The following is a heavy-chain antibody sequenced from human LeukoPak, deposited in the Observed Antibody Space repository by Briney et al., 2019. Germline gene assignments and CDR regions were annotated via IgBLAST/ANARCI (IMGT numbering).Heavy chain of an antibody. D-gene: IGHD5-18*01. Sequence: SETLSLTCTVSGGSISSYYWSWIRQPPGKGLEGIGYIYYSGSTNYNPSLKSRVTISVDTSKNQFSLKLSSVTAADTAVYYCARGDTAMVSFDYWGQGTLVTVSS. CDR3: ARGDTAMVSFDY. CDR2: IYYSGST. J-gene: IGHJ4*02. CDR1: GGSISSYY. V-gene: IGHV4-59*01.